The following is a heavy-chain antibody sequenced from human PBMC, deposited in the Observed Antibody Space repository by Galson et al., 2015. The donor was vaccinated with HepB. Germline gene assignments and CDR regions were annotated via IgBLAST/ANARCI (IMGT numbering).Heavy chain of an antibody. CDR2: ISAYNGNT. J-gene: IGHJ6*03. V-gene: IGHV1-18*01. CDR1: GYTFTSYV. Sequence: SVKVTCKASGYTFTSYVISWVRQAPGQGLEWMGWISAYNGNTNYAQKLQGRVTMTTDTSTSTAYMELRSLRSDDTAVYYCARIDYYYYYMDVWGKGTTVTVSS. CDR3: ARIDYYYYYMDV.